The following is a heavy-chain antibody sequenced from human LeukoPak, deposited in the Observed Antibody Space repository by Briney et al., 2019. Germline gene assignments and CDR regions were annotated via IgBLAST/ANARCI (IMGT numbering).Heavy chain of an antibody. J-gene: IGHJ6*03. Sequence: SETLSLTCTVSGGSISSYYWSWIRQPPGKGLEWIGYIYYSGSTNYNPSLKSRVTISVDTSKNQFSLKLSSVTAADTAVYYCARADVARYYYYIDVWGKGTTVTVSS. D-gene: IGHD2-15*01. V-gene: IGHV4-59*01. CDR2: IYYSGST. CDR3: ARADVARYYYYIDV. CDR1: GGSISSYY.